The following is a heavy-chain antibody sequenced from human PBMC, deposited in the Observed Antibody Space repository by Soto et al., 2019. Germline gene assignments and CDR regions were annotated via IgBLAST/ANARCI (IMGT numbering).Heavy chain of an antibody. CDR2: IDVGSGNA. CDR1: GFTFSSSA. D-gene: IGHD2-15*01. CDR3: ARSPIIYFSGGSCYYCDGMDV. J-gene: IGHJ6*02. Sequence: GASVKVSCKTSGFTFSSSAVHWVRQARGHRLQWIGWIDVGSGNANYAQMLQERIGISRDMSTSTAYMELSSLRPEDTAVYYCARSPIIYFSGGSCYYCDGMDVWGQGTTVTVSS. V-gene: IGHV1-58*01.